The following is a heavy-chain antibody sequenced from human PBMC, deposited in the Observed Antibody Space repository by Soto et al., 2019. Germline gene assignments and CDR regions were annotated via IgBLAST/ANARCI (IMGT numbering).Heavy chain of an antibody. CDR3: AGNYLYYYDSSGYFNYYGMDV. Sequence: SETLSLTCAVYGGSFSGYYWSWIRQPPEKGLERIGEINHSGSTNYNPTLKSRVTISVDTSKNQFSLKLSSVTAADTAVYYCAGNYLYYYDSSGYFNYYGMDVWGQGTTVTVSS. J-gene: IGHJ6*02. D-gene: IGHD3-22*01. CDR1: GGSFSGYY. V-gene: IGHV4-34*01. CDR2: INHSGST.